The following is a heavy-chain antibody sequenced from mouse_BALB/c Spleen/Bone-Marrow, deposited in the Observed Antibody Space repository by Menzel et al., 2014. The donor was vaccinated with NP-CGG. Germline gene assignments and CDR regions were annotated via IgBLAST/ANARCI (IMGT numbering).Heavy chain of an antibody. D-gene: IGHD4-1*01. V-gene: IGHV5-17*02. Sequence: EVKLQESGGGLVQPGGSRKLSCAASGFTFSSFGMHWVRQAPEKGLEWVAYISSGSTAICYADTVKGRFTISRDNPKNTPFLQMTRLRSEDTAMYYCARGGNWDDFDVGGAGTTVTVSS. CDR1: GFTFSSFG. CDR3: ARGGNWDDFDV. CDR2: ISSGSTAI. J-gene: IGHJ1*01.